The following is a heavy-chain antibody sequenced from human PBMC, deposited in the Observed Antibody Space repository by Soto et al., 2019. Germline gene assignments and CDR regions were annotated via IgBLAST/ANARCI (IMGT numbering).Heavy chain of an antibody. D-gene: IGHD2-21*02. V-gene: IGHV1-69*13. Sequence: SVKVSCKASGGTFSSYAISWVRQAPGQGLEWMGGIIPIFGTANYAQKFQGRVTITADESTSTAYMELSSLRSEDTAVYYCARGRWIELVTAIQYYYYGMDGWGQGTTVTVSS. CDR3: ARGRWIELVTAIQYYYYGMDG. J-gene: IGHJ6*02. CDR2: IIPIFGTA. CDR1: GGTFSSYA.